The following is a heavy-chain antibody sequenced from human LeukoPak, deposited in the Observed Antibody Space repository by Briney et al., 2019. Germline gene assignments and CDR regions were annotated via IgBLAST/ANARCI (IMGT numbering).Heavy chain of an antibody. CDR3: ARDLSGDIGDNWFDP. Sequence: GGSLRLSCAASGFTFSTYWMSWVRQAPGKGLEWVGNIKEDGSEKYYVDSVKGRFTISRDNAKNSLYLQMNSLRAEDTAVYYCARDLSGDIGDNWFDPWGQGTLVTVSS. J-gene: IGHJ5*02. CDR2: IKEDGSEK. V-gene: IGHV3-7*01. CDR1: GFTFSTYW. D-gene: IGHD2-15*01.